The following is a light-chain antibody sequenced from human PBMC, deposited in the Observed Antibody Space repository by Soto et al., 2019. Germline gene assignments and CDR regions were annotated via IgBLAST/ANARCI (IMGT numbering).Light chain of an antibody. CDR2: GAS. Sequence: DIVLTQSPGTLSLSPGERAALSCRASQSVSSTYLAWYHQKPGQAPRLLIYGASSRATGIPDRFGGSGSGTDFTLTISILAPEDFAVYYCHHYGSSPTFGQGTRLEIK. V-gene: IGKV3-20*01. J-gene: IGKJ5*01. CDR3: HHYGSSPT. CDR1: QSVSSTY.